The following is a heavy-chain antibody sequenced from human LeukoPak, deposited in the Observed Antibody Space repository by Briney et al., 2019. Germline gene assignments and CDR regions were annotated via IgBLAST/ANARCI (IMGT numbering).Heavy chain of an antibody. Sequence: ASVKVSCKASGYTFTSYGISWVRQAPGQGLEWMGWISAYNGNTNYAQKLQGRVTMTTDTSTSTAYMELRSLRSDDTAVYYCARVAGYCGGDCDPDDYWGQGTLVTVPS. V-gene: IGHV1-18*01. CDR1: GYTFTSYG. CDR2: ISAYNGNT. J-gene: IGHJ4*02. CDR3: ARVAGYCGGDCDPDDY. D-gene: IGHD2-21*02.